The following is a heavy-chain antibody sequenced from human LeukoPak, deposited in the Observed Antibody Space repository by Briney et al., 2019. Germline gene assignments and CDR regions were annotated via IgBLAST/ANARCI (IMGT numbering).Heavy chain of an antibody. D-gene: IGHD3-22*01. Sequence: SETLPLTCTVSGGSISSSSYYWGWIRQPPGKGLEWIGSIYYSGSTYYNPSLKSRVTISVDTSKNQFSLKLSSVTAADTAVYYCARWYYYDSSGRGDAFDIWGQGTMVTVSS. CDR3: ARWYYYDSSGRGDAFDI. CDR2: IYYSGST. V-gene: IGHV4-39*01. CDR1: GGSISSSSYY. J-gene: IGHJ3*02.